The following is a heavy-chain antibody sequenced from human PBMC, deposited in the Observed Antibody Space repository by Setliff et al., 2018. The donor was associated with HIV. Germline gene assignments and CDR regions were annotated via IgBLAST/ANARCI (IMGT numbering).Heavy chain of an antibody. D-gene: IGHD3-22*01. CDR3: ASRCPPDDSSGFLDH. J-gene: IGHJ4*02. CDR1: GFTFSTSW. CDR2: IKGDGSAE. V-gene: IGHV3-7*03. Sequence: GGSLSLSCAASGFTFSTSWMTWVRQAPGQGLEGVANIKGDGSAEYYVDSAKGRFTISRDNAKNSLYLQMNGLRAEDTAIYYCASRCPPDDSSGFLDHWGQGTLVTVSS.